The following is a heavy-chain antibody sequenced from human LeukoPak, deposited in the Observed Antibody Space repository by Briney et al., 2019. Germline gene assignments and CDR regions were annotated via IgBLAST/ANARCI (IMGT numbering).Heavy chain of an antibody. Sequence: GGSLRLSCAVSGFTFTNYAMSWVRQAPGKGLEWVSAISGTGGSTYYADSVKGRFTISRDDSKNTAYLQMNSLKTEDTAVYYCVADPGIAAAGYTEYWGQGTQVTVSS. D-gene: IGHD6-13*01. V-gene: IGHV3-23*01. CDR1: GFTFTNYA. CDR2: ISGTGGST. CDR3: VADPGIAAAGYTEY. J-gene: IGHJ4*02.